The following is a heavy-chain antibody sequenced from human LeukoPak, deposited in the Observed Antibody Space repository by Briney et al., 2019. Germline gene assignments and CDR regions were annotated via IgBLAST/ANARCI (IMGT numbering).Heavy chain of an antibody. V-gene: IGHV5-51*01. CDR3: ARLWSGYQRWDWFDP. Sequence: GESLKISCKGSGYSFTSYWIGWVRQMPGKGLEWMGIIYPGDSDTRYSPSFQGQVTISADKSSSTAYLQWSSLKASDTAMYYCARLWSGYQRWDWFDPWGLGTLVTVSS. D-gene: IGHD3-3*01. CDR2: IYPGDSDT. CDR1: GYSFTSYW. J-gene: IGHJ5*02.